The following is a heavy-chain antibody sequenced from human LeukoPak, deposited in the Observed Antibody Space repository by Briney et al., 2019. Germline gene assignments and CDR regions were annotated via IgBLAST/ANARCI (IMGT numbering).Heavy chain of an antibody. V-gene: IGHV3-30*02. J-gene: IGHJ4*02. D-gene: IGHD2-8*02. CDR2: IRHGGGKK. CDR1: GFTFSSYG. Sequence: GGSLRLSCAASGFTFSSYGMHWVRQAPGKGLEWVAIIRHGGGKKYYADSVRGRFTISRDNSKSTLSLQMNSLKAEDTAIYYCATYRQVLLPFESWGQGTLVTVSS. CDR3: ATYRQVLLPFES.